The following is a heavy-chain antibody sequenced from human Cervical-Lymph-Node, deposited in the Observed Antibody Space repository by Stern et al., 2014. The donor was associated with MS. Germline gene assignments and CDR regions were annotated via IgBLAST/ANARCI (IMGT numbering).Heavy chain of an antibody. Sequence: QVQLQESGPGLMKPSETLSLTCTVSGGSISSYYWSWIRQPPGKGLEWIGYIYYSGSTNYNPSLKSRVTISVDTSKNQFSLKLSSVTAADTAVYYCATGGTFDYWGQGTLVTVSS. CDR2: IYYSGST. CDR3: ATGGTFDY. J-gene: IGHJ4*02. CDR1: GGSISSYY. V-gene: IGHV4-59*01. D-gene: IGHD1-26*01.